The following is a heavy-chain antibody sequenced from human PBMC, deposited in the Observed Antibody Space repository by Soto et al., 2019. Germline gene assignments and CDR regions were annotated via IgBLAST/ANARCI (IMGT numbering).Heavy chain of an antibody. CDR1: GGSISSSSYY. D-gene: IGHD6-13*01. J-gene: IGHJ3*02. Sequence: SETLSLTCTVSGGSISSSSYYWGWIRQPPGKGLEWIGSIYYSGSTYYNPSLKSRVTISVDTSKNQFSLKLSSVTAADTAVYYCARHQLVSGAFDIWGQGTMVTVSS. CDR2: IYYSGST. CDR3: ARHQLVSGAFDI. V-gene: IGHV4-39*01.